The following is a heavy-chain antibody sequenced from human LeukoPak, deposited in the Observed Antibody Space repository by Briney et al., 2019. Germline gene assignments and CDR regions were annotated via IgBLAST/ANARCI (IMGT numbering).Heavy chain of an antibody. CDR2: IKNKVDGGTA. CDR1: GFTFSNAW. Sequence: GGSLRLSCAASGFTFSNAWMTWVRQAPGKGLEWVGRIKNKVDGGTADYAAPVKGRFTISRDDSKNTLYLQMNSLRTEDTAVYYCSTDDSDYDFRSGHYHLEYNWSDPWGQGTLVTVSS. CDR3: STDDSDYDFRSGHYHLEYNWSDP. J-gene: IGHJ5*02. D-gene: IGHD3-3*01. V-gene: IGHV3-15*01.